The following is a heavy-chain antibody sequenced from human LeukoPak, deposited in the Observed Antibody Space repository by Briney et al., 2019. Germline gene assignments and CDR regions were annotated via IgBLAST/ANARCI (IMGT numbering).Heavy chain of an antibody. CDR2: ISHSGRTM. Sequence: GGSLRPSCAASGFTFSDYYMSWIRQAPGKGLEWVSYISHSGRTMYYADSVKGRFTISRDNAKNSLYLQMNSLRAGDTAVYYCARDSIVRGNIGNDMDVWGKGTMVTVSS. CDR1: GFTFSDYY. D-gene: IGHD2-8*01. V-gene: IGHV3-11*01. CDR3: ARDSIVRGNIGNDMDV. J-gene: IGHJ6*03.